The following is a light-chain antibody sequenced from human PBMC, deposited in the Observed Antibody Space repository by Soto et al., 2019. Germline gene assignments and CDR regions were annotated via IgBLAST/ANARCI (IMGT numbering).Light chain of an antibody. CDR2: KNN. CDR3: SSYAGRNNYV. V-gene: IGLV1-44*01. CDR1: SSNIGSNA. J-gene: IGLJ1*01. Sequence: QSALTQPPSASGTPGQRVAISCSGSSSNIGSNAVNWYQQLPGAAPKLLIYKNNLRPSGVPDRFSGSKSGNTASLTVSGLQAEDEADYYCSSYAGRNNYVFGSGTKVTVL.